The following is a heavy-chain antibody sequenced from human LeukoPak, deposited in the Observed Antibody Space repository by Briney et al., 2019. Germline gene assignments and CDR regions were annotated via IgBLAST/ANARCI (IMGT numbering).Heavy chain of an antibody. CDR2: IYYSGST. CDR1: GGSISSGDYY. CDR3: ARRYYYDSSGYQYYFDY. V-gene: IGHV4-30-4*01. D-gene: IGHD3-22*01. J-gene: IGHJ4*02. Sequence: SETLSLTCTVSGGSISSGDYYWSWIRQPPGKGLEWIGYIYYSGSTYYNPSLKSRVIISVDTSKNQFSLKLSSVTAADTAVYYCARRYYYDSSGYQYYFDYWGQGTLVTVSS.